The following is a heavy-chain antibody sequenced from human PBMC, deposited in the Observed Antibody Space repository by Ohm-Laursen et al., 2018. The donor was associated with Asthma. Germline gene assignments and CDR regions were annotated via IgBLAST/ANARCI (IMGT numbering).Heavy chain of an antibody. V-gene: IGHV3-23*01. J-gene: IGHJ4*02. CDR3: AKVSRDGYNFGFDY. Sequence: SLRLSCAASGFTFSSYARSWVRQAPGKGLEWVSAISGSGGSTYYADSVKGRFTISRDNSKNTLYLQMNSLRAEDTAVYYCAKVSRDGYNFGFDYWGQGTLVTVSS. D-gene: IGHD5-24*01. CDR1: GFTFSSYA. CDR2: ISGSGGST.